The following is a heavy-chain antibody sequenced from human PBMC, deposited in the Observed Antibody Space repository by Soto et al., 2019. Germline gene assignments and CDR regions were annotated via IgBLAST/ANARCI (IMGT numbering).Heavy chain of an antibody. CDR2: MNPNSGNT. CDR3: ARGGYCSSTSCQNWFDP. V-gene: IGHV1-8*01. D-gene: IGHD2-2*01. CDR1: GYTFTSYD. J-gene: IGHJ5*02. Sequence: QVQLVQSGAEVKKPGASVKVSCKASGYTFTSYDINWVRQATGQGLEWMGWMNPNSGNTGYAQKFQDRVTMTRNTSISTAYMELSSLRSEDTAVYYCARGGYCSSTSCQNWFDPWGQGTLVTVSS.